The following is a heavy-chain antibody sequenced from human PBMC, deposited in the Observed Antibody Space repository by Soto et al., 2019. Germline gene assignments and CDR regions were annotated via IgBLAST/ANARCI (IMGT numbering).Heavy chain of an antibody. D-gene: IGHD6-6*01. CDR3: ARDWYSSSFDY. Sequence: GGSLRLSCAASGFTFSSYEMNWVRQAPGKGLEWVSYISSSGSTIYYADSVKGRFTISRDNAKNSLYLQMNSLRAEDTAVYYCARDWYSSSFDYWGQGTLVTVSS. J-gene: IGHJ4*02. CDR1: GFTFSSYE. CDR2: ISSSGSTI. V-gene: IGHV3-48*03.